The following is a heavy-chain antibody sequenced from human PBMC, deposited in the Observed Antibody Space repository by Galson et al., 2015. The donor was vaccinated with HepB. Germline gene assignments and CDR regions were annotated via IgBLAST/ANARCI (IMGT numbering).Heavy chain of an antibody. V-gene: IGHV1-18*04. CDR1: GYTFTSYG. CDR2: ISAYNGNT. CDR3: ARGGELLNYYYYGMDV. Sequence: SVKVSCKASGYTFTSYGISWVRQAPGQGLEWMGWISAYNGNTNYAQKLQGRVTMTTDTSTSTAYMELRSLRSDDTAVYYCARGGELLNYYYYGMDVWGQGTTVTVSS. J-gene: IGHJ6*02. D-gene: IGHD1-26*01.